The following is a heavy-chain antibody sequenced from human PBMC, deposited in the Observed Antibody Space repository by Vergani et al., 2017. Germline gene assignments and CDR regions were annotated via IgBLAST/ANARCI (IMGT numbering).Heavy chain of an antibody. D-gene: IGHD4-11*01. Sequence: EVQLVESGGGLVKPGGSLRLSCAASGFTFSNAWMSWVRQAPGKGLEWVGRIKSKTDGGTTDYAAPVKGRFTISRDDSKNTLYLQMNSLKTEDTAVYYCTTEYTVTTFYYYYYGMDVWGQGTTVTVSS. CDR1: GFTFSNAW. CDR2: IKSKTDGGTT. CDR3: TTEYTVTTFYYYYYGMDV. V-gene: IGHV3-15*01. J-gene: IGHJ6*02.